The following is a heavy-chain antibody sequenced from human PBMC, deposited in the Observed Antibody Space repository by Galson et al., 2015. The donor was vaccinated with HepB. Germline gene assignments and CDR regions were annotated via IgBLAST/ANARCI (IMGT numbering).Heavy chain of an antibody. J-gene: IGHJ6*02. CDR1: GYTFTSYA. Sequence: SVKVSCKASGYTFTSYAMHWVRQAPGQRLEWMGWINAGNGNTKYSQKFQGRVTITRDTSASTAYMELSSLRSEDTAVYYCASNAPAWTVATIMEADYYYYGMDVWGQGTTVTVSS. V-gene: IGHV1-3*01. D-gene: IGHD5-12*01. CDR3: ASNAPAWTVATIMEADYYYYGMDV. CDR2: INAGNGNT.